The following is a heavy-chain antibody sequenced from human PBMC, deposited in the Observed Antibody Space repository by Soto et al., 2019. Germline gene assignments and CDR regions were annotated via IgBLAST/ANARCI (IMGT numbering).Heavy chain of an antibody. CDR3: ARGLSFGEFHFDY. V-gene: IGHV1-3*01. D-gene: IGHD3-10*01. CDR1: GYSFTYYA. Sequence: QVQLVQSGAEMTKPGASVRVSCKTSGYSFTYYALHWVRQAPGQRPEWMGRINGRTGDTKYSRKYQGRVTFTSDTSASAAYLDLSSLISEDTAVYYCARGLSFGEFHFDYWGQGSPVTVSS. J-gene: IGHJ4*02. CDR2: INGRTGDT.